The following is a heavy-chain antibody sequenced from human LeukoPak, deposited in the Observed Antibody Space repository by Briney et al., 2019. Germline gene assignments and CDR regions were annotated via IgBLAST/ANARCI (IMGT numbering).Heavy chain of an antibody. CDR1: VFTLNSYW. D-gene: IGHD1-26*01. J-gene: IGHJ3*02. CDR2: ITSDESST. V-gene: IGHV3-74*01. CDR3: ARGAHVLDS. Sequence: RGSLRLSRAASVFTLNSYWMHWVRQAPGKGLVWVSRITSDESSTTYVDSVKGRFTISRDNAKNTLYLQMDSLRVEYTAVYFCARGAHVLDSWGQGTMVTVSS.